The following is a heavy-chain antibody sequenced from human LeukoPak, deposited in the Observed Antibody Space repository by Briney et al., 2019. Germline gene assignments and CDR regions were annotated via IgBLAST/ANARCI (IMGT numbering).Heavy chain of an antibody. D-gene: IGHD6-6*01. CDR2: IKQDGSEK. Sequence: GGSLRLSCAASGFTFSSYWMSWVRQAPGKGLEWVANIKQDGSEKYYVDSVKGRFTISRDNAKNSLYLQMNSLRAEYTAVYYCAGVVVRRIAAPDYYYYYYMDVWGKGTTVTVSS. J-gene: IGHJ6*03. CDR1: GFTFSSYW. CDR3: AGVVVRRIAAPDYYYYYYMDV. V-gene: IGHV3-7*01.